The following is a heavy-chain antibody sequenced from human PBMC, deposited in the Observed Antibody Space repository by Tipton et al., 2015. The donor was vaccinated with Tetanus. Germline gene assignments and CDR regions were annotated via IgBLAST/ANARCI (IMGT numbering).Heavy chain of an antibody. Sequence: GSLRLSCAVSGFTVSSNYMSWVRQAPGKGLEWVSIIYSDGSTYYADSVKGRFTISRDNSKNTLYLQLNSLRVEDTAVYYCARDSSFGGVVVSDAFDFWGQGTMVTVSS. D-gene: IGHD3-16*02. J-gene: IGHJ3*01. CDR2: IYSDGST. V-gene: IGHV3-53*01. CDR3: ARDSSFGGVVVSDAFDF. CDR1: GFTVSSNY.